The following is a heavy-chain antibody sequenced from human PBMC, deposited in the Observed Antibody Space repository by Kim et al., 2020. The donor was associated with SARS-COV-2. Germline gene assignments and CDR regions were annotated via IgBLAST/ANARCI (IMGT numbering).Heavy chain of an antibody. V-gene: IGHV7-4-1*02. CDR3: VVIYCVCEHCAIRSSDI. Sequence: ASVKVSCKISGLRSNDYSVGWVRRAPGQGLEWMGWVSMFIGDPAYAPAFSGRFVLSSDKSASTAYLQINSLQPEDTAVYFCVVIYCVCEHCAIRSSDIWG. J-gene: IGHJ3*02. CDR2: VSMFIGDP. D-gene: IGHD2-21*01. CDR1: GLRSNDYS.